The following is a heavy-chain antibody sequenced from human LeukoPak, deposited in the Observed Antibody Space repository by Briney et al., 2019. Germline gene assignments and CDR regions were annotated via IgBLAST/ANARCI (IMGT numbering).Heavy chain of an antibody. CDR3: AKDCSSTSCPTSDY. CDR1: GFTFSNYA. V-gene: IGHV3-23*01. D-gene: IGHD2-2*01. Sequence: GGSLRLSCAASGFTFSNYAMSWVRQAPGKGLEWVSAISGSGVSTYYADSVKGRFTISRDNSKNTLYLQMNSLRAEDTAVYYCAKDCSSTSCPTSDYWGQGTLVTVSS. J-gene: IGHJ4*02. CDR2: ISGSGVST.